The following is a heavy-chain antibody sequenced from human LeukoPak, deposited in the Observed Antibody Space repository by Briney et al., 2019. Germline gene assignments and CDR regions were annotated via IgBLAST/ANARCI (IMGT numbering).Heavy chain of an antibody. V-gene: IGHV3-23*01. CDR1: GFTLSSYT. J-gene: IGHJ4*02. CDR3: ATPTTYFHDSSAFD. D-gene: IGHD3-22*01. Sequence: GGSLRLSCAASGFTLSSYTISWVRQAPGKGLEWVSTINGFDGYTYYADSVKGRFTISRDNSRNTLFLQMNGLRVEDTAVYYCATPTTYFHDSSAFDWGQGTLVTVSS. CDR2: INGFDGYT.